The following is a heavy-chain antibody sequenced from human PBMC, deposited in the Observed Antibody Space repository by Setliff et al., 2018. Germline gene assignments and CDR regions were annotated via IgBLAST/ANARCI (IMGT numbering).Heavy chain of an antibody. CDR3: AGDFRYSSSWYWPRDYYYYYMDV. Sequence: SETLSLTCTVSGGSISSGGYYWSWIRQHPGTGLEWIGYIHFSGTTNYNPSLKIRVTLSLDTSKNQFSLELSSVTAADTAMYYCAGDFRYSSSWYWPRDYYYYYMDVWGKGTTVTVSS. D-gene: IGHD6-13*01. CDR2: IHFSGTT. CDR1: GGSISSGGYY. J-gene: IGHJ6*03. V-gene: IGHV4-61*08.